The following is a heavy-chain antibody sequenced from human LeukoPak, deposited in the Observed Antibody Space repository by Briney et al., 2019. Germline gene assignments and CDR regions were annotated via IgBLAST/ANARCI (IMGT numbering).Heavy chain of an antibody. V-gene: IGHV3-33*01. CDR1: GFTFSSYG. J-gene: IGHJ6*03. D-gene: IGHD3-3*01. CDR2: IRYDGSNR. Sequence: PGGSLRLSCAASGFTFSSYGMHWGRQAPGKGREGGAVIRYDGSNRHYADSVKGRGTISRDNAKNTLCMQMNSLISDDTAVYYCARDRTSLDIFGVVIISSAHMDVWGKGTTVTVSS. CDR3: ARDRTSLDIFGVVIISSAHMDV.